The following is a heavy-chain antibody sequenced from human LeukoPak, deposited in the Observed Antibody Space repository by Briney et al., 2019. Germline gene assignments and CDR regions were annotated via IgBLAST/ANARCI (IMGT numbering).Heavy chain of an antibody. V-gene: IGHV4-59*08. CDR2: IYYSGST. CDR1: GGSISSYY. Sequence: SETLSLTCTVSGGSISSYYWSWIRQPPGKGLEWIGYIYYSGSTNYNPSLKSRVTISVDTSKNQFSLKLSSVTAADTAVYYCARANLLGNDDYWGQGTLVTVSS. D-gene: IGHD2-8*02. CDR3: ARANLLGNDDY. J-gene: IGHJ4*02.